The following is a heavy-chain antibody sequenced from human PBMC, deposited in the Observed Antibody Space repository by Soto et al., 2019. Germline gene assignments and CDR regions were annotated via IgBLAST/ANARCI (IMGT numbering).Heavy chain of an antibody. J-gene: IGHJ6*02. CDR3: AVRSSYSHYYYARDV. D-gene: IGHD3-10*01. CDR1: GGTFSSYG. Sequence: QVQLVQSGAEVKKPGSSVKVSCKASGGTFSSYGIAWVRQAPGQGPGWMGGILPVFGTPNYAQKFRGRVTISADESTSTAYMELSSLTSEATAVYYCAVRSSYSHYYYARDVWVQGTTVTVSS. CDR2: ILPVFGTP. V-gene: IGHV1-69*01.